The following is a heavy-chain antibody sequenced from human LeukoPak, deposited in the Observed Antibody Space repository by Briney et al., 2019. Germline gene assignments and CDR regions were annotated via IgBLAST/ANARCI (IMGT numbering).Heavy chain of an antibody. Sequence: GGSLRLSCAASGFGFSSHWMHWVRQAPGEGLVWVSRINAGGSGTSYADSVEGRFTISRDNAKDTLYLQMNSLRAEDTAVYYCAKAGSIAARPPFFDYWGQGTLVTVSS. CDR1: GFGFSSHW. V-gene: IGHV3-74*01. D-gene: IGHD6-6*01. CDR2: INAGGSGT. CDR3: AKAGSIAARPPFFDY. J-gene: IGHJ4*02.